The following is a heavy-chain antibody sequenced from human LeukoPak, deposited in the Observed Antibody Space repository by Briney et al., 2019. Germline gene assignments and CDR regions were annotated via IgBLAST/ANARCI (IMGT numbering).Heavy chain of an antibody. CDR2: INPNSGGT. CDR3: ARVLPPITVTISDYYYGMDV. V-gene: IGHV1-2*02. CDR1: RGTFSSYA. J-gene: IGHJ6*02. Sequence: ASVKVSCKACRGTFSSYAISWVRQAPGQGLEWMGWINPNSGGTNYAQKFQGRVTMTRDTSISTAYMELSRLRSDDTAVYYCARVLPPITVTISDYYYGMDVWGQGTTVTVSS. D-gene: IGHD4-11*01.